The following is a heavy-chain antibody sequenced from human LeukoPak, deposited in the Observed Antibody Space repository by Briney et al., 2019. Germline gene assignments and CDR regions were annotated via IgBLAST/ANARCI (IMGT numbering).Heavy chain of an antibody. Sequence: ASVKVSCKVSGYTLTELSMHWVRQAPGQGLEWMGIINPSGGSTSYAQKFQGRVTMTRDTSTSTVYMELSSLRSEDTAVYYCARDNYYDSSGYSGFCGYWGQGTLVTVSS. CDR2: INPSGGST. CDR3: ARDNYYDSSGYSGFCGY. V-gene: IGHV1-46*01. CDR1: GYTLTELS. J-gene: IGHJ4*02. D-gene: IGHD3-22*01.